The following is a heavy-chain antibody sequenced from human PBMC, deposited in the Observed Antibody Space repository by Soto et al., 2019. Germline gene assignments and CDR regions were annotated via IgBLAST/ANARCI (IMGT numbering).Heavy chain of an antibody. CDR2: INHSGST. CDR3: ARLNGYCISTNCHGYYGMDV. J-gene: IGHJ6*02. Sequence: YGGSVPGYYWLWIRQPPGKGLEWIGEINHSGSTNYNPSLLSRVTISVDTSKNEFSLRLSSVTAADTAVYYCARLNGYCISTNCHGYYGMDVWGQGTTVTVSS. D-gene: IGHD2-2*03. V-gene: IGHV4-34*01. CDR1: GGSVPGYY.